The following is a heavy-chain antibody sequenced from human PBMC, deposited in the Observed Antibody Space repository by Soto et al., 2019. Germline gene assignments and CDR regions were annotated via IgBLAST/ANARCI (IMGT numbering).Heavy chain of an antibody. D-gene: IGHD3-3*01. Sequence: QVQLVQSGAEVKKAGSSVKVSCTTLGGSFSNYVINWVRQAPGQGLEWMGGIIPSVGTANYAQKFQGRVTITADESTSTAYMELSSLRSEDTVVYFCARPFWSGDYYYGLDVWGQGTTVTVPS. J-gene: IGHJ6*02. CDR1: GGSFSNYV. V-gene: IGHV1-69*01. CDR2: IIPSVGTA. CDR3: ARPFWSGDYYYGLDV.